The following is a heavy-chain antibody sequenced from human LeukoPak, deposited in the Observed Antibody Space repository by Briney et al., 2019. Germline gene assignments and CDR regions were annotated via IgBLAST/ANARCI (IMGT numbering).Heavy chain of an antibody. V-gene: IGHV3-43*02. D-gene: IGHD1-7*01. Sequence: GRTLTLSCAVSGFTFDDYAMHWVRHAQGKGLEWVSLISGDCGSTYYADSVKGRFTITRDNSKNSLYLQMNSLKTEDTAWDYCAKERSRNYPYYGRDVWGQGTTVTVSS. CDR1: GFTFDDYA. J-gene: IGHJ6*02. CDR3: AKERSRNYPYYGRDV. CDR2: ISGDCGST.